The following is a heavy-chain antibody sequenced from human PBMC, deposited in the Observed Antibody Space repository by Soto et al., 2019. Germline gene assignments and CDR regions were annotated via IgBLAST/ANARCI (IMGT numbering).Heavy chain of an antibody. CDR3: ARDGYSYGYRAGFDP. Sequence: GGSLRLSCAASGFTISSNYMSWVRQAPGKGLEWVSVIYSGGSTYYADSVKGRFTISRDNSKNTLYLQMNSLRAEDTAVYYCARDGYSYGYRAGFDPWGQGTLVTSPQ. CDR2: IYSGGST. J-gene: IGHJ5*02. D-gene: IGHD5-18*01. CDR1: GFTISSNY. V-gene: IGHV3-53*01.